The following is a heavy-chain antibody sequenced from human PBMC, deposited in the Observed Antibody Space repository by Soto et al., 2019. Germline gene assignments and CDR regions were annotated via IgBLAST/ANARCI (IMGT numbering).Heavy chain of an antibody. V-gene: IGHV3-53*01. D-gene: IGHD3-22*01. J-gene: IGHJ3*02. CDR2: IYSGGST. Sequence: RRLSCAASGFTVSSNYMSWVRQAPGKGLEWVSVIYSGGSTYYADSVKGRFTISRDNSKNTLYLQMNSLRAEDTAVYYCARARDYYDSSGYYPDAFDIWGQGTMVTVS. CDR3: ARARDYYDSSGYYPDAFDI. CDR1: GFTVSSNY.